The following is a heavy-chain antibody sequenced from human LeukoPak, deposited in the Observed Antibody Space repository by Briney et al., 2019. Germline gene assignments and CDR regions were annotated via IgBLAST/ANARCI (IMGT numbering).Heavy chain of an antibody. J-gene: IGHJ6*02. D-gene: IGHD6-13*01. V-gene: IGHV1-8*01. Sequence: GASVKVSCKASGYTFTSYDINWVRQAIGQGLEWMGWMNPNSGNTGYAQKFQGRVTMTRNTSISTAYMELSSLRSEDTAVYYCARVYSSSWYYYYGMDVWSQGTTVTVSS. CDR2: MNPNSGNT. CDR3: ARVYSSSWYYYYGMDV. CDR1: GYTFTSYD.